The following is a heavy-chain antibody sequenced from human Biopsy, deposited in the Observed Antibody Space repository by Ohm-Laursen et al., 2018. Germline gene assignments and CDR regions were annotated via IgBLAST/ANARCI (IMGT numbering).Heavy chain of an antibody. V-gene: IGHV4-59*12. CDR2: IYYSGST. Sequence: SETLSLTWAVSGGSISSDYWSWIRQTPGKGLEWIGYIYYSGSTNYNPSLKSRVSMSVDTSKNHFSLNLTSVTAADTAMYYCARDEGLLRAFDIWGQGTLGTVSS. CDR3: ARDEGLLRAFDI. D-gene: IGHD1-26*01. J-gene: IGHJ3*02. CDR1: GGSISSDY.